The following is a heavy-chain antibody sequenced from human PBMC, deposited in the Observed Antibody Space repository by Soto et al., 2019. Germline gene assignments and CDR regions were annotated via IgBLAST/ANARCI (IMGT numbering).Heavy chain of an antibody. V-gene: IGHV3-23*01. CDR3: AKSIQYSGNYNPFDS. Sequence: LRLSCAASGFTFSSYTMSWVRQAPGGGLGWVSAIDGGGYYTNYADSVKGRFTISRDNSKNTLFLQMNTLRAEDTAVYYGAKSIQYSGNYNPFDSWGQGTMVTVSS. J-gene: IGHJ3*02. CDR1: GFTFSSYT. D-gene: IGHD1-26*01. CDR2: IDGGGYYT.